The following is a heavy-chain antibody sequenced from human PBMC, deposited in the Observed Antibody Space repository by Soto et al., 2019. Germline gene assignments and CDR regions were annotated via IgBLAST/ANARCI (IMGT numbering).Heavy chain of an antibody. V-gene: IGHV3-53*01. Sequence: GGSLRLSCAASGFTVSSNYMSWVRQAPGKGLEWVSVIYSGGSTYYADSVKGRFTISRDNSKNTLYLQMNSLRAEDTAVYYCARVGPYYYDSSGYYSDYFDFSGQGTLVTVSS. CDR2: IYSGGST. J-gene: IGHJ4*02. CDR3: ARVGPYYYDSSGYYSDYFDF. D-gene: IGHD3-22*01. CDR1: GFTVSSNY.